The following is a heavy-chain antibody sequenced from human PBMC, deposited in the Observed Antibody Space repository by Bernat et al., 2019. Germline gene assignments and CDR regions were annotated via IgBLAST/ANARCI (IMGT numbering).Heavy chain of an antibody. D-gene: IGHD6-6*01. J-gene: IGHJ3*02. V-gene: IGHV4-38-2*01. CDR1: GYSISSGYY. CDR3: ATALLAYSSSSDAFDI. Sequence: QVQLQESGPGLVKPSETLSLTCAVSGYSISSGYYWGWIRQPPGKGLEWIGSIYHSGSTYYNPSLKSRVTISVDTSKNQFSLQLSSVTAADTAVYYCATALLAYSSSSDAFDIWGHGTMVTVSS. CDR2: IYHSGST.